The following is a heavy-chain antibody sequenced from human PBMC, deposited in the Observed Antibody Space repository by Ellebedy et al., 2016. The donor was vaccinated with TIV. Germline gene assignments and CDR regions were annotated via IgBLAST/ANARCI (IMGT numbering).Heavy chain of an antibody. V-gene: IGHV3-7*03. CDR3: ARGYNSKWDHYFDF. CDR1: GFTFSSYW. CDR2: IKLDGSEK. D-gene: IGHD6-13*01. J-gene: IGHJ4*02. Sequence: GGSLRLSCAASGFTFSSYWMNWVRQAPGKGLEWVANIKLDGSEKYYVDSVKGRFTISRDNAKNSLDLHMNSLRAEDTAVYYCARGYNSKWDHYFDFWGQGTLVTVSS.